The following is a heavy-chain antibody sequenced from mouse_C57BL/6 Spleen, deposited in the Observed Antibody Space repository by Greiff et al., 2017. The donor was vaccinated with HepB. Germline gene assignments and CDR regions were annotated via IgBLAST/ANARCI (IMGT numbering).Heavy chain of an antibody. J-gene: IGHJ2*01. CDR2: IDPNSGGT. Sequence: QVQLKQPGAELVKPGASVKLSCKASGYTFTSYWMHWVKQRPGRGLEWIGRIDPNSGGTKYNEKFKSKATLTVDKPSSTAYMQLSSLTSEDSAVYYCAREGDYGGGYFDYWGQGTTLTVSS. CDR3: AREGDYGGGYFDY. V-gene: IGHV1-72*01. CDR1: GYTFTSYW. D-gene: IGHD2-4*01.